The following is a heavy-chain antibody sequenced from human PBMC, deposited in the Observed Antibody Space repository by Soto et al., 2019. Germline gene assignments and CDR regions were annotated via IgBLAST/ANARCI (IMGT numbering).Heavy chain of an antibody. D-gene: IGHD2-8*02. J-gene: IGHJ3*02. Sequence: GGSLRLSCAASGFTFSSYWMSWVRQAPGKGLEWVANIKQDGSEKYYVDSVKGRFTISRDNAKNSLYLQMNSLRAEDTAVYYCARVRSVRPFLVLPYKNAFDIWGQGTMVTVSS. CDR2: IKQDGSEK. CDR1: GFTFSSYW. CDR3: ARVRSVRPFLVLPYKNAFDI. V-gene: IGHV3-7*01.